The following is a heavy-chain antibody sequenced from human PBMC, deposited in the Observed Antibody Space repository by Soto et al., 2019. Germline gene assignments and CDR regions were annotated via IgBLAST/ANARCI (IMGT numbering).Heavy chain of an antibody. D-gene: IGHD3-9*01. Sequence: PSETLSLTCAVYGGSFSGYYWSWIRQPPGKGLEWIGEINHSGSTNYNPSLKSRVTISVDTSKNQFSLKLTSVTAADSAVYFCARLEGLAPLPYYFDCWGQGALVTVSS. J-gene: IGHJ4*02. CDR2: INHSGST. CDR1: GGSFSGYY. CDR3: ARLEGLAPLPYYFDC. V-gene: IGHV4-34*01.